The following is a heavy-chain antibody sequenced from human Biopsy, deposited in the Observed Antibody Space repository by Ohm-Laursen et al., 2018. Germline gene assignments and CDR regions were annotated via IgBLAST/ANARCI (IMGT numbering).Heavy chain of an antibody. CDR1: GDSVSSGSFY. CDR2: IYDRGSTA. J-gene: IGHJ6*02. Sequence: SDTLSLTCTVSGDSVSSGSFYWTWIRQPPGQGLEYIGYIYDRGSTANYNPSLESRVTMSVDMPKNQFSLKLSSVTAADTAIYYCAIDRVPRRGVMPVYYYGMDVWGQGSTVTVSS. V-gene: IGHV4-61*01. CDR3: AIDRVPRRGVMPVYYYGMDV. D-gene: IGHD2-21*01.